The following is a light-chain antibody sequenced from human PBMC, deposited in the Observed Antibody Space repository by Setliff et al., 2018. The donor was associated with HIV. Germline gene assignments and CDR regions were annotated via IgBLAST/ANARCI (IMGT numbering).Light chain of an antibody. Sequence: QSALTQPASVPGSPGQSITMSCTGTSSDVGGYNYVSWYQQHPGKAPKLIIYEVSNRPSGVSNRFSGSKSGNTASLTISGLQAEDEADYYCSSYTSIYTYVFGTGTKVTVL. CDR3: SSYTSIYTYV. V-gene: IGLV2-14*01. CDR1: SSDVGGYNY. J-gene: IGLJ1*01. CDR2: EVS.